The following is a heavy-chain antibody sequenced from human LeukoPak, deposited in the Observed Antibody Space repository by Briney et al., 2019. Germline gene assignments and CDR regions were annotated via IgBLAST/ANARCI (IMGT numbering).Heavy chain of an antibody. Sequence: PSETLSLTCAVYGGSFSGYYWSWIRQPPGKGLEWIGEINHSGSTNYNPSLKSRVTISVDTSKNQFSLKLSSVTAADTAVYYCARHWLDSGTPDRFDYWGQGTLVTVSS. D-gene: IGHD3-10*01. CDR2: INHSGST. CDR3: ARHWLDSGTPDRFDY. J-gene: IGHJ4*02. CDR1: GGSFSGYY. V-gene: IGHV4-34*01.